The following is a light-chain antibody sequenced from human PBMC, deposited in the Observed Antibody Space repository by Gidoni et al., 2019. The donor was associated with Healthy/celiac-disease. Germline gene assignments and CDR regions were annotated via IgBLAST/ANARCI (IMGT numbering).Light chain of an antibody. V-gene: IGKV3-20*01. CDR1: QSVSSSY. J-gene: IGKJ3*01. CDR3: QQYGSSPFT. Sequence: IVLTPSPVTLSLSPGERATLSCRASQSVSSSYLAWYQQKPGQAPRLLIYGASSRATGIPDRFSGSGSGTDFTLTISRLEPEDFAVYYCQQYGSSPFTFGPGTKVEIK. CDR2: GAS.